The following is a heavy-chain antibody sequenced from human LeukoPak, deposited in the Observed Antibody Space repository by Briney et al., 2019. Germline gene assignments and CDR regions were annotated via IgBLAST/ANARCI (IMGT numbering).Heavy chain of an antibody. CDR3: ARVHGVATVDY. D-gene: IGHD2-15*01. J-gene: IGHJ4*02. CDR1: GFTFSSYA. CDR2: ISYDGSNK. V-gene: IGHV3-30*04. Sequence: GGSLRLSCAAPGFTFSSYAMHWVRQAPGKGLEWVAVISYDGSNKYYADSVKGRFTISRDNSKNTLYLQMNSLRAEDTAVYYCARVHGVATVDYWGQGTLVTVSS.